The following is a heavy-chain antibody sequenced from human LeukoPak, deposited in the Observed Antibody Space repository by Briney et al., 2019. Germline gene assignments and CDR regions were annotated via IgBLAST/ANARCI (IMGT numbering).Heavy chain of an antibody. CDR1: GGSISSYY. CDR2: ILYSGST. D-gene: IGHD5-24*01. CDR3: ARDQYGYSTNWFDP. Sequence: SETLSLTCTVSGGSISSYYWSWIRQPPGKGLERIGYILYSGSTYYNPSLRSRVTISVDTPKSQFSLKLSSVTAADTAVYYCARDQYGYSTNWFDPWGQGTLVTVSS. J-gene: IGHJ5*02. V-gene: IGHV4-59*01.